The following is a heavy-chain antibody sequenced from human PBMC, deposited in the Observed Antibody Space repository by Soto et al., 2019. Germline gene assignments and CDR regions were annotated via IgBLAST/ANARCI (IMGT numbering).Heavy chain of an antibody. J-gene: IGHJ6*03. CDR1: GGSISSSSYY. CDR2: IYYSGST. D-gene: IGHD3-10*01. CDR3: AQTCGDLLSHVYYMDV. V-gene: IGHV4-39*01. Sequence: QLQLQESGPGLVKPSETLSLTCTVSGGSISSSSYYWGWIRQPPGKGLEWIGSIYYSGSTYYNPSLKSRVTISVDTSKNQFSLKLSSVTAADTAVYYCAQTCGDLLSHVYYMDVWCKGTTVTVSS.